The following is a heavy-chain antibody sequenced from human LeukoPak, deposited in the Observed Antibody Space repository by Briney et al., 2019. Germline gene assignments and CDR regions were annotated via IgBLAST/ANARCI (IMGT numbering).Heavy chain of an antibody. CDR1: GFTFRSFG. CDR3: AKGYGESHFDS. CDR2: IRFDGSNQ. J-gene: IGHJ4*02. D-gene: IGHD4/OR15-4a*01. Sequence: GGSLRLSCAASGFTFRSFGMHLVRQAPGKGLEWVAFIRFDGSNQYYADSVKGRFTISRDNSNNTLFLQMNSLRVDDTAVCFCAKGYGESHFDSWGQGTLVTVSS. V-gene: IGHV3-30*02.